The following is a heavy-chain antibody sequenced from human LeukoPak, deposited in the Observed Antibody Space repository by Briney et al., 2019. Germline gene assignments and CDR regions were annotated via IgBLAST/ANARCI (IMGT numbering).Heavy chain of an antibody. CDR1: GYTLTELS. Sequence: GASVKVSCKVSGYTLTELSMHWVRQAPGQRLEWMGWINAGNGNTKYSQKFQGRVTITRDTSASTAYMELSSLRSEDTAVYYCARVLGATTVYFDYWGQGTLVTVSS. D-gene: IGHD1-26*01. V-gene: IGHV1-3*01. CDR2: INAGNGNT. CDR3: ARVLGATTVYFDY. J-gene: IGHJ4*02.